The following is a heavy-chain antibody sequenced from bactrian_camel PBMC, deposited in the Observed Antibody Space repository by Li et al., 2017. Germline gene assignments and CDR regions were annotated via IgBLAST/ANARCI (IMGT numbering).Heavy chain of an antibody. J-gene: IGHJ4*01. D-gene: IGHD3*01. V-gene: IGHV3S53*01. CDR3: AASGGQLGRWCYEFPVNWVSWLYN. CDR2: IDSDGRT. Sequence: HVQLVESGGGSVQAGGSLSLSCAVSGPAHLKNCMGWFRQVPGNEREPLASIDSDGRTSVADSVKGRFTISQDGAKDTLYLHMNNLKPEDTAMYHCAASGGQLGRWCYEFPVNWVSWLYNWGQGTQVTVS. CDR1: GPAHLKNC.